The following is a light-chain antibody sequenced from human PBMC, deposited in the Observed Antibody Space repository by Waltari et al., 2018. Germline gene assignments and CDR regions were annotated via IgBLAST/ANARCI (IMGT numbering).Light chain of an antibody. V-gene: IGKV3-11*01. J-gene: IGKJ4*01. CDR1: QSVTNY. Sequence: DIVLTQSPAILSLSPGERASLSCRASQSVTNYLAWYQQEPGKSPRLLIYDTSNRTTGIPARFSGSGFGTDFTLTISSLEPEDFAVYYCQQRRDWPLTFGGGTKVEIK. CDR3: QQRRDWPLT. CDR2: DTS.